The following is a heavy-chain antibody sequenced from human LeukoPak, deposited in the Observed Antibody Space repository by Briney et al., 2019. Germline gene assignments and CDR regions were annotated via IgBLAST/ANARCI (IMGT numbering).Heavy chain of an antibody. J-gene: IGHJ3*02. CDR3: VRDILTGWAFDI. D-gene: IGHD3-9*01. CDR2: IKYDRSEI. Sequence: GGSLRLSCAASGFTFDEYGMSWVRQAPGKGLEWVANIKYDRSEIYYVDSVKGRFTISRDNVKNSLVLQMNSLRAEDTAVYYCVRDILTGWAFDIWGQGTMVTVSS. V-gene: IGHV3-7*01. CDR1: GFTFDEYG.